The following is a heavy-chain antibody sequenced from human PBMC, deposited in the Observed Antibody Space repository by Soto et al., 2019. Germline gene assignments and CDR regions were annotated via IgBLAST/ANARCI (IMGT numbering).Heavy chain of an antibody. D-gene: IGHD2-2*01. Sequence: TLSLTCAVSGGSISSSNWWSWVRQPPGKGLEGIGENYHSGSTNYNPSLKKQITITVEKSNNQFSLKKNTVTAADTAVYYCARVPDRWGQGTLVTVSS. V-gene: IGHV4-4*02. J-gene: IGHJ5*02. CDR2: NYHSGST. CDR1: GGSISSSNW. CDR3: ARVPDR.